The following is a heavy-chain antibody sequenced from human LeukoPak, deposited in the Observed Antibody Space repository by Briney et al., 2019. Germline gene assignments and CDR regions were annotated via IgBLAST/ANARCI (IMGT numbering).Heavy chain of an antibody. V-gene: IGHV3-48*03. CDR1: GFTFSSYE. J-gene: IGHJ4*02. CDR2: ISSSGSTI. Sequence: GGSLRLSCAASGFTFSSYEMNWVRQAPGKGLEWGSYISSSGSTIYYADSVKGRFTISRDNAKNSLYLQMNSLRAEDTAVYYCAREGILTGYSDYWGQGTLVTVSS. CDR3: AREGILTGYSDY. D-gene: IGHD3-9*01.